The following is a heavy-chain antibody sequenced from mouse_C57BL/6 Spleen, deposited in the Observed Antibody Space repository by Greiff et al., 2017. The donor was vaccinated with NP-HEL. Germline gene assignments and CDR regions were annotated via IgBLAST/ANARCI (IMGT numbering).Heavy chain of an antibody. CDR1: GYTFTSYW. Sequence: QVHVKQSGTELVKPGASVKLSCKASGYTFTSYWMHWVKQRPGQGLEWIGNINPSNGGTNYNEKFKSKATLTVDKSSSTAYMQLSSLTSEDSAVYYCARDYYYGSSYWYFDVWGTGTTVTVSS. CDR2: INPSNGGT. V-gene: IGHV1-53*01. J-gene: IGHJ1*03. D-gene: IGHD1-1*01. CDR3: ARDYYYGSSYWYFDV.